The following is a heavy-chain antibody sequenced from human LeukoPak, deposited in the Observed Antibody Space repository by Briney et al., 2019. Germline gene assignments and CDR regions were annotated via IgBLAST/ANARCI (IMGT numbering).Heavy chain of an antibody. D-gene: IGHD6-19*01. CDR1: GFTFGAFG. CDR2: VRYDESSK. J-gene: IGHJ4*02. Sequence: GGSLRHSYAASGFTFGAFGIHWVGQAAPKGRKWVACVRYDESSKYFAHSVKGRFTISRDNSKTTLYLQMNSLKDEDTAAYYCAKGPPTNVAVPGTSFDYWGQGTLVTVSS. CDR3: AKGPPTNVAVPGTSFDY. V-gene: IGHV3-30*02.